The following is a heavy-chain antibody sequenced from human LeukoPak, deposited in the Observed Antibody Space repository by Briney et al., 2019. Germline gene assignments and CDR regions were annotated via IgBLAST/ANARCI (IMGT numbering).Heavy chain of an antibody. J-gene: IGHJ4*02. Sequence: GRSLRLSCAASGFTFSSYAMHWVRQAPGKGLEWVAVISYDGSNKYYADSVKGRFTISRDNSKNTLYLQMNSLRAEDTAVYYCTRDAGVAVTVYYFDYWGQGTLVTVSS. D-gene: IGHD2-15*01. CDR1: GFTFSSYA. CDR2: ISYDGSNK. CDR3: TRDAGVAVTVYYFDY. V-gene: IGHV3-30*04.